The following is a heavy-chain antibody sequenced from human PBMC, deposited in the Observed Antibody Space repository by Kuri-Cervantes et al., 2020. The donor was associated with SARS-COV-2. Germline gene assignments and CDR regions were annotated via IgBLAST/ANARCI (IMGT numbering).Heavy chain of an antibody. D-gene: IGHD3-3*01. J-gene: IGHJ4*02. CDR3: ARSLRTIFGVVIAIDY. V-gene: IGHV1-18*04. Sequence: ASVKVSCKASGYTFTGYYMHWVRQAPGQGLEWMGWISAYNGNTNYAQKLQGRVTMTTDTSTSTAYMELRSLRSDDTAVYYCARSLRTIFGVVIAIDYWGQGTLVTVSS. CDR2: ISAYNGNT. CDR1: GYTFTGYY.